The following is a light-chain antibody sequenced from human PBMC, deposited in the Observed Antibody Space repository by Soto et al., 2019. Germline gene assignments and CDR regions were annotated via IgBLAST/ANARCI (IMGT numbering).Light chain of an antibody. CDR2: GSS. CDR3: HSHDISLSGWV. Sequence: QSVLTQPPSVSGAPGQRVTISCTGSSSNIGAGYDVHWYQQLPGTAPKLLIYGSSRRPSGVPDRFSGSTSGTSASLAITGLQAEHEADYYCHSHDISLSGWVFGGGTKLTVL. CDR1: SSNIGAGYD. J-gene: IGLJ3*02. V-gene: IGLV1-40*01.